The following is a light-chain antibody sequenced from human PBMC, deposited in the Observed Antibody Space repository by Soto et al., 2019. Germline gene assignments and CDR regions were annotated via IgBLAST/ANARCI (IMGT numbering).Light chain of an antibody. V-gene: IGLV2-23*01. CDR1: SSDVGSYNL. CDR2: EGS. J-gene: IGLJ1*01. Sequence: QSVLTQPASVSGSPGQSITISCTGTSSDVGSYNLVSWYQQHPGKAPKLMIYEGSKRPSGVSNRFSGSKSGNTASLTISGLQAEDEADYYCCSHAGSSVVFGTGTKVTVL. CDR3: CSHAGSSVV.